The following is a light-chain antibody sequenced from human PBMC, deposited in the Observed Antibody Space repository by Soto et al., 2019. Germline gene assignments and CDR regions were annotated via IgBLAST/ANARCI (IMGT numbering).Light chain of an antibody. CDR2: GNN. J-gene: IGLJ3*02. CDR1: SSNIGAGYD. Sequence: QSVLTQPPSVPGAPGQRVTISCTGGSSNIGAGYDVHWYRQFPGTAPKLLVYGNNNRPSGISDRFSASKSGSSASLAITGLQAEDEADYYCQSYDTSLRAWVFGGGTKVTVL. CDR3: QSYDTSLRAWV. V-gene: IGLV1-40*01.